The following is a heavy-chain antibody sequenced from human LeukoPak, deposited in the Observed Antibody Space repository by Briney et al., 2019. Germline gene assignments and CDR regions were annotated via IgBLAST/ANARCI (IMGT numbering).Heavy chain of an antibody. CDR2: ISGSGGST. V-gene: IGHV3-23*01. J-gene: IGHJ4*02. D-gene: IGHD4-17*01. Sequence: GGSLRLSCAASGFTFSSYAMSWVRQAPGKGLEWVSAISGSGGSTYYADSVKGWFTISRDNSKNTLYQQMNSLRAEDTAVYYCAKRDLYGDYGDYWGQGTLVTVSS. CDR3: AKRDLYGDYGDY. CDR1: GFTFSSYA.